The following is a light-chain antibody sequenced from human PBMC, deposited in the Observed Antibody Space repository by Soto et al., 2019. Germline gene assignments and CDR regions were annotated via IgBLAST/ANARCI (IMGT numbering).Light chain of an antibody. CDR1: QSVLYSSNNKNY. CDR2: WAS. CDR3: QQHLSPLPT. V-gene: IGKV4-1*01. J-gene: IGKJ4*01. Sequence: DIVMTQSPDSLAVSLGERATINCKSSQSVLYSSNNKNYLVWYQHKPGHPPKLLFYWASTRESGVPDRFSGSGSGTDFTLTISSLQAEDVAVYYCQQHLSPLPTFGGGTKVEIK.